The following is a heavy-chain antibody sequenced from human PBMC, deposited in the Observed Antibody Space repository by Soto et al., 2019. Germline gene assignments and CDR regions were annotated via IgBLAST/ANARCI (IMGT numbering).Heavy chain of an antibody. CDR3: ARDVYSSSWLVPGFDP. CDR1: GYTFTGYY. J-gene: IGHJ5*02. CDR2: INPNSGGT. D-gene: IGHD6-13*01. Sequence: QVQLVQSGAEVKKPGASVKVSCKASGYTFTGYYMHWVRQAPGQGLEWMGWINPNSGGTNYAQKFQGWVTMTRDTSISTAYMELSRLRSDDTAVYYCARDVYSSSWLVPGFDPWGQGTLVTVSS. V-gene: IGHV1-2*04.